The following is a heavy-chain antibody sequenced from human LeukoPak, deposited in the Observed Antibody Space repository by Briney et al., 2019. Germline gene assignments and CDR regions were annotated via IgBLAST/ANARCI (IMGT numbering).Heavy chain of an antibody. Sequence: GGSLRLSCAASGFTFSSYSMNWVRQAPGKGLEWVSYISSSSSPMYYADSVKGRFTISRDNAKNLLYLQMNSLRAEDTAVYYCARGEFENDYWGQGTLVTVSS. CDR1: GFTFSSYS. CDR2: ISSSSSPM. D-gene: IGHD3-10*01. CDR3: ARGEFENDY. V-gene: IGHV3-48*01. J-gene: IGHJ4*02.